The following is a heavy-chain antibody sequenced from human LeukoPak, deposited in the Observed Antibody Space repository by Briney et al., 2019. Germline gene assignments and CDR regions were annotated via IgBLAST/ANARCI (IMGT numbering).Heavy chain of an antibody. Sequence: GGSLRLSCAASGFTFSSYAMHWVRQAPGKGLEWVAVISSDGSNKYYADSMKGRFTISRDNSKNTLYLQMNSLGAEDTAVYYCAKARGYYDSSGYLDYWGQGTLVTVSS. CDR3: AKARGYYDSSGYLDY. D-gene: IGHD3-22*01. CDR2: ISSDGSNK. V-gene: IGHV3-30*04. J-gene: IGHJ4*02. CDR1: GFTFSSYA.